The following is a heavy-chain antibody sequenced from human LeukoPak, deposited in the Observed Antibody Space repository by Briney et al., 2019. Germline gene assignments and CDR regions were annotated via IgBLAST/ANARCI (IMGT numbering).Heavy chain of an antibody. CDR3: ARRSQADGTGIGY. CDR1: GYTFTGYY. Sequence: ASVKVSCKASGYTFTGYYMHWVRQAPGQGLEWMGWINPNSGGTNYAQKFQGRVTMTRNTSISTAYMELSSLRSEDTAVYYCARRSQADGTGIGYWGQGTLVTVSS. CDR2: INPNSGGT. J-gene: IGHJ4*02. D-gene: IGHD2-21*01. V-gene: IGHV1-2*02.